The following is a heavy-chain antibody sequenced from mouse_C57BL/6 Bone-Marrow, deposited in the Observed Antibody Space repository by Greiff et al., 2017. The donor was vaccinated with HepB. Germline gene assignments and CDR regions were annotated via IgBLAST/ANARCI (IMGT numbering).Heavy chain of an antibody. CDR1: GYTFTSYW. CDR3: ARGYYGSRGAMDY. D-gene: IGHD1-1*01. V-gene: IGHV1-50*01. Sequence: VQLEQPGAELVKPGASVKLSCKASGYTFTSYWMQWVKQRPGQGLEWIGEIDPSDSYTNYNQKFKGKATLTVDTSSSTAYMQLSSLTSEDSAVYYGARGYYGSRGAMDYWGQGTSVTVSS. CDR2: IDPSDSYT. J-gene: IGHJ4*01.